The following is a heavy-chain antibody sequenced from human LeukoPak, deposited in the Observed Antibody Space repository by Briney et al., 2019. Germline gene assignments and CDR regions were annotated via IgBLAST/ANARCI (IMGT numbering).Heavy chain of an antibody. J-gene: IGHJ3*02. D-gene: IGHD1-14*01. V-gene: IGHV3-74*01. CDR2: IISDGSSI. CDR1: GFTLSSYW. Sequence: GGSLRLSCAASGFTLSSYWMHWVRQVPGQGLVWVSRIISDGSSISYADSVKGRFTISRDNAKNTLYLQMNSLRAEDTAVYYCTRDWRNMALDIWGQGTMVTVSS. CDR3: TRDWRNMALDI.